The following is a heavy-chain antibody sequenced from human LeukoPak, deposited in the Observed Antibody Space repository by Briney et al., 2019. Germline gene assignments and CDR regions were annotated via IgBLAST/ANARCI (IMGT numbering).Heavy chain of an antibody. CDR2: IYYSGNT. CDR1: GGSISSYY. V-gene: IGHV4-59*08. J-gene: IGHJ5*02. Sequence: PSETLSLTCTVSGGSISSYYWSWIRQPPGKGLEWIGYIYYSGNTNYNPSLKSRVTISVDMSKNQFSLKLSSVTAADTAVYYCARRKRYYDFGRFDPWGQGTLVTVSS. D-gene: IGHD3-3*01. CDR3: ARRKRYYDFGRFDP.